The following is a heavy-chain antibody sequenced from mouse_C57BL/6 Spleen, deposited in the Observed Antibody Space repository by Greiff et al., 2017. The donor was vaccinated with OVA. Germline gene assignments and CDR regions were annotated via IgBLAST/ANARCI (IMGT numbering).Heavy chain of an antibody. V-gene: IGHV14-1*01. CDR3: TTDDGGYWYFDV. CDR2: IDPEDGDT. D-gene: IGHD2-12*01. J-gene: IGHJ1*03. Sequence: VQLQQSGAELVRPGASVKLSCTASGFNIKDYYMHWVKQRPEQGLEWIGRIDPEDGDTEYAPKFQGKATMTADTSSNTAYLQLSSLTSEDTAVYYCTTDDGGYWYFDVWGTGTTVTVAS. CDR1: GFNIKDYY.